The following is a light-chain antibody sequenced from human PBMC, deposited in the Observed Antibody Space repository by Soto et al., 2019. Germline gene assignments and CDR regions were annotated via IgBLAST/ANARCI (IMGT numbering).Light chain of an antibody. CDR3: SLYTSENTYV. Sequence: SALTQPPSVSGSHGQSVTISCTGTSTDFVSYNRVSWYQQPPGTAPKLIIYEASNRPSGVPDRFSGSKSGNTASLTISGLQAADEADYYCSLYTSENTYVFGTGTKVTVL. CDR1: STDFVSYNR. J-gene: IGLJ1*01. CDR2: EAS. V-gene: IGLV2-18*01.